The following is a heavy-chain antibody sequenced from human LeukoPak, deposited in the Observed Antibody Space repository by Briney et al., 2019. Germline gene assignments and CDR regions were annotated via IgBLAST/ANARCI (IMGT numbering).Heavy chain of an antibody. Sequence: ASVKVSCKASGYTFTSYGISWVRRAPGQGLEWMGWISAYNGNTNYAQKLQGRVTMTTDTSTSTAYMELRSLRSDDTAVYYCARGGYGDYAERTRDNWFDPWGQGTLVTVSS. CDR2: ISAYNGNT. CDR3: ARGGYGDYAERTRDNWFDP. V-gene: IGHV1-18*01. J-gene: IGHJ5*02. CDR1: GYTFTSYG. D-gene: IGHD4-17*01.